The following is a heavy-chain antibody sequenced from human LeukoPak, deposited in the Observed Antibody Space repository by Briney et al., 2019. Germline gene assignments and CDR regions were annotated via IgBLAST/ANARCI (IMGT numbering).Heavy chain of an antibody. CDR2: INPNSGGT. J-gene: IGHJ4*02. CDR1: VYTFTGYY. Sequence: ASVKVSCKASVYTFTGYYMHWVRQAPGQGLEWMGWINPNSGGTNYAQKFQGRVTMTRDTSISTAYMELSRLRSDDTAVYYCARGGNGYSYGPSYPGLYWGQGTLVTVSS. V-gene: IGHV1-2*02. D-gene: IGHD5-18*01. CDR3: ARGGNGYSYGPSYPGLY.